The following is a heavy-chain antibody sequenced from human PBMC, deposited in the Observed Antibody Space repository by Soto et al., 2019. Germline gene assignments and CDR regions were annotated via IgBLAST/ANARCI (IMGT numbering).Heavy chain of an antibody. CDR3: AKGEAVIEQLYFDY. V-gene: IGHV3-30*18. Sequence: VGSLRLCWAAAGGTCVSYGRRWVRKTTCKGLEWVAVISYDGSNKYYSDSVKGRFTISRDNSKNTLYLQMNSLRAEDTAVYYCAKGEAVIEQLYFDYWGQGPLLTVSS. D-gene: IGHD1-1*01. J-gene: IGHJ4*02. CDR1: GGTCVSYG. CDR2: ISYDGSNK.